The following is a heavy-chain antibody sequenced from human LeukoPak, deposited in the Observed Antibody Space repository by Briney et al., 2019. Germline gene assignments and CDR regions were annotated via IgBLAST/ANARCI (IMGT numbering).Heavy chain of an antibody. CDR1: GGSISSSNW. J-gene: IGHJ4*02. Sequence: PSGTLSLTCAVSGGSISSSNWWSWVRQPPGKGLEWIGEIYHSGSTNYNPFLKSRVTISVDKSKNQFSLKLSSVTAADTAVYYCATATSKDLRLDYWGQGTLVTVSS. D-gene: IGHD1-26*01. CDR2: IYHSGST. CDR3: ATATSKDLRLDY. V-gene: IGHV4-4*02.